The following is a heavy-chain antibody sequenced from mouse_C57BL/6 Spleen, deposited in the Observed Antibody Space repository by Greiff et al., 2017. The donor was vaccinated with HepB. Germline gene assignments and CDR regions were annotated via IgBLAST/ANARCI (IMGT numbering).Heavy chain of an antibody. D-gene: IGHD2-3*01. V-gene: IGHV1-52*01. J-gene: IGHJ1*03. CDR2: IDPSDSET. CDR3: ARNDGYPLYFDV. CDR1: GYTFTSYW. Sequence: QVQLQQSGAELVRPGSSVKLSCKASGYTFTSYWMHWVKQRPIQGLEWIGNIDPSDSETHYNQKFKDKATLTVDKSSSTAYMQLSSLTSEDSAVYYCARNDGYPLYFDVWGTGTTVTVSS.